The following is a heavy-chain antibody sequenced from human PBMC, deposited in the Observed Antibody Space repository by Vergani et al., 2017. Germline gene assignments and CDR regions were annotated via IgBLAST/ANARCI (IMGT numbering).Heavy chain of an antibody. V-gene: IGHV1-69*01. CDR1: GGTFSSYA. Sequence: QVQLVKSGAEVKKPGSSVKVSCKASGGTFSSYAISWVRQAPGQGLEWMGGIIPIFGTANYAQKFQGRVTITADESTSTAYMELSSLRSEDTAVYYCARDRDYCTSGGSCYSRLAFDIWGQGTMVTVSS. CDR2: IIPIFGTA. CDR3: ARDRDYCTSGGSCYSRLAFDI. J-gene: IGHJ3*02. D-gene: IGHD2-15*01.